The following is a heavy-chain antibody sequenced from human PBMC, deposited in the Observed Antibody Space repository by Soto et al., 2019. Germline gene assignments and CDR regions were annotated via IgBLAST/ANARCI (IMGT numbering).Heavy chain of an antibody. CDR1: GFTFSSYA. V-gene: IGHV3-30-3*01. CDR3: ARGRYCLTGRCFPNWFDS. D-gene: IGHD7-27*01. CDR2: ISYDGSNK. Sequence: PGGSLRLSCAASGFTFSSYAMRWVRQAPGKGLEWVAVISYDGSNKYYADSVKGRFTISRDNSKNTLYLQMNSLRAEDTAVYFCARGRYCLTGRCFPNWFDSWGQGALVTVSS. J-gene: IGHJ5*01.